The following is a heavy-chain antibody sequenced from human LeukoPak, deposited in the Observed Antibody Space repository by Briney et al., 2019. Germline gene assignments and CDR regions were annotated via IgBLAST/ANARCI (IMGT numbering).Heavy chain of an antibody. J-gene: IGHJ4*02. Sequence: GGPLRLSCAASGFTFSSSAMSWVRQAPGKGLEWVSAISNNGGYTYYADSVQGRFTISRDNSKSTLCLQMNSLRAEDTAVYYCAKQLGYCSDGSCYFPYWGQGTLVTVSS. V-gene: IGHV3-23*01. CDR1: GFTFSSSA. CDR3: AKQLGYCSDGSCYFPY. CDR2: ISNNGGYT. D-gene: IGHD2-15*01.